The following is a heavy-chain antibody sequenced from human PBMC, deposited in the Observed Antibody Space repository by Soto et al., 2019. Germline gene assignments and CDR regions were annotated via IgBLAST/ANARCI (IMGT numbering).Heavy chain of an antibody. D-gene: IGHD6-6*01. V-gene: IGHV1-2*04. CDR3: ASGVSARPFDP. J-gene: IGHJ5*02. CDR2: IDPNSGGT. Sequence: QVQLVQSGAEVKKPGASVKVSCKASGYTFNGYYMHWLRQAPGQGLEWMGWIDPNSGGTNYAQKFKGWVTMTWDTSITTAYMELSRLKSDYTAVYFCASGVSARPFDPWGQGTLVTVSS. CDR1: GYTFNGYY.